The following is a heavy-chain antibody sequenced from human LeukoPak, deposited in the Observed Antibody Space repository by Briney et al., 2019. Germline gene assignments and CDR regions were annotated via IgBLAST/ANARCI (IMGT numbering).Heavy chain of an antibody. CDR2: ISGSGGST. CDR3: AKDYHDYGDYSITVFDF. V-gene: IGHV3-23*01. J-gene: IGHJ4*02. D-gene: IGHD4-17*01. Sequence: PGGSLRLSCAASGFTFSSYAMSWVRQAPGKGLEWVSAISGSGGSTYYADSVKGRFTISRDNSKNTLYLQMNSLRAEDTAVYYCAKDYHDYGDYSITVFDFWGQGTLVAVSS. CDR1: GFTFSSYA.